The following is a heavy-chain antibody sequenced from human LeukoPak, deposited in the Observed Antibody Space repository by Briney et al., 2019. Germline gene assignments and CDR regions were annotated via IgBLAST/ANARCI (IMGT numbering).Heavy chain of an antibody. Sequence: SETLSLTCTVSGDSISSYYWSWIRQPPGKGLEWIGYIYFSGSTDYNPSLKSRVTISVDTSKNQFSLKLSSVTAADTAVYYCARSEYSSSSGHFDYWGQGTLVTVSS. CDR1: GDSISSYY. D-gene: IGHD6-6*01. CDR3: ARSEYSSSSGHFDY. CDR2: IYFSGST. J-gene: IGHJ4*02. V-gene: IGHV4-59*08.